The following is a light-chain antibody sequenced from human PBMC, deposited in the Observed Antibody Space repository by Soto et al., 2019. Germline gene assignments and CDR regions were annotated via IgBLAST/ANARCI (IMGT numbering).Light chain of an antibody. CDR1: SSNIGAGYD. CDR2: GNS. J-gene: IGLJ1*01. V-gene: IGLV1-40*01. Sequence: QSVLTQPPSVSGAPGQRVTISCTRSSSNIGAGYDVHWYQQLPGTAPKLLIYGNSNRPSGVPDRFSGSKSGTSASLAITGLQAEDEADYYCQSYDSSLISYVFGTGTKLTVL. CDR3: QSYDSSLISYV.